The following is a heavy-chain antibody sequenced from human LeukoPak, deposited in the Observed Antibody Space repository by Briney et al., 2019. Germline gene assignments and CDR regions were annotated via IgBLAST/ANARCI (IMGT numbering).Heavy chain of an antibody. CDR2: INHSGST. Sequence: SETLSLTCAVYGGSFSGYYWSWIRQPPGKGLEWIGEINHSGSTNYNPSLKSRVTISVDTSKNQFSLKLSSVTAADTAVYYCAILPGGEPTGQNWFDPWGQGTLVTVSS. CDR1: GGSFSGYY. D-gene: IGHD3-16*01. CDR3: AILPGGEPTGQNWFDP. V-gene: IGHV4-34*01. J-gene: IGHJ5*02.